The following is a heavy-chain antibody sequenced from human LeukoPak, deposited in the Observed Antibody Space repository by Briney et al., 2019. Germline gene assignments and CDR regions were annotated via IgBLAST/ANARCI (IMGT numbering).Heavy chain of an antibody. CDR1: GFLVNTNY. V-gene: IGHV3-53*01. D-gene: IGHD3-22*01. Sequence: PGRSLRLSCAASGFLVNTNYMSWVRQAPGKGLEWVSVIYSGGNTYYADSVKGRFTISRDNSKNTLYLQMNSLRAEDTAVYYCARETIWGYYDTSGYYDPDAFDIWGQGTMVTVSS. J-gene: IGHJ3*02. CDR2: IYSGGNT. CDR3: ARETIWGYYDTSGYYDPDAFDI.